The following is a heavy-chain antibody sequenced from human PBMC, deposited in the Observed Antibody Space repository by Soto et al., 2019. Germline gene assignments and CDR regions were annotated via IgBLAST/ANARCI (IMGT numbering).Heavy chain of an antibody. V-gene: IGHV1-46*03. J-gene: IGHJ3*02. CDR2: INPNGGST. CDR3: AREQGLRPGGGGTEPLDI. Sequence: QVQLVQSGAEVKKPGASVKISCEASGYSFTSQYVHWVRQAPGQGLEWMGIINPNGGSTTYAQKFQGKVTMTRATSTSTVYMELSSLTSGDTAVYYCAREQGLRPGGGGTEPLDIWGQGTMVTVAS. D-gene: IGHD5-12*01. CDR1: GYSFTSQY.